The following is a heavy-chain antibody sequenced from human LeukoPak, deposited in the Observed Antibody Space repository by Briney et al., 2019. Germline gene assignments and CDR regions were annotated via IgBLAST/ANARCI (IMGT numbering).Heavy chain of an antibody. CDR2: INWNGCST. CDR3: ARDFRSRYCSSTSCYTFDY. D-gene: IGHD2-2*01. J-gene: IGHJ4*02. V-gene: IGHV3-20*04. CDR1: GFTFDDYG. Sequence: PGGSLRLSCAASGFTFDDYGMSWVRQAPGKGLEWVSGINWNGCSTGYADSVKGRFTISRDNAKNSLYLQMNSLRAEDTALYYCARDFRSRYCSSTSCYTFDYWGQGTLVTVSS.